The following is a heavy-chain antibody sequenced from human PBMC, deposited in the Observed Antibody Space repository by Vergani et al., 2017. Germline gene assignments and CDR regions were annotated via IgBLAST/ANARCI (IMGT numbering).Heavy chain of an antibody. V-gene: IGHV3-7*01. CDR2: IKQDGSEK. J-gene: IGHJ4*02. D-gene: IGHD2-15*01. Sequence: EVQLVESGGGLVQPGGSLRLSCAASGFTFSSYWMSWVRQAPGKGLEWVANIKQDGSEKYYVDSVKGRFTISRDNAKNSLDLQMNSLRADDTAVYYCARDPREYCSGDICYPKSPDYWGQGTLVTVSS. CDR1: GFTFSSYW. CDR3: ARDPREYCSGDICYPKSPDY.